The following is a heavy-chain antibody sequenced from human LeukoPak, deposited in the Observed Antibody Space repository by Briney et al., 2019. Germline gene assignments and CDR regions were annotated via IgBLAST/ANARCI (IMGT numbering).Heavy chain of an antibody. D-gene: IGHD4-17*01. CDR1: GFTVSSNY. Sequence: PGGSLRLSCAASGFTVSSNYMSWVRQAPGKGLERVSVIYSGGSTYYADSVKGRFTISRDNSKNTLYLQMNSLRAEDTAVYYCARDGLRFPSEYYYGMDVWSQGTTVTVSS. CDR3: ARDGLRFPSEYYYGMDV. J-gene: IGHJ6*02. CDR2: IYSGGST. V-gene: IGHV3-53*01.